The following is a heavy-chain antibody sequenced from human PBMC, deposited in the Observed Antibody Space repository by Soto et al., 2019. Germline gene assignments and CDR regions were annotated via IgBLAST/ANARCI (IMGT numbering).Heavy chain of an antibody. V-gene: IGHV5-10-1*01. CDR2: IDPSDSYT. D-gene: IGHD5-12*01. CDR1: GYSFTSYW. CDR3: ARHRGRGYSGYDYAHYYYYYGMDV. J-gene: IGHJ6*02. Sequence: LGESLKISCKGSGYSFTSYWISWVRQMPGKGLEWMGRIDPSDSYTNYSPSFQGHVTISADKSISTAYLQWSSLKASDTAMYYCARHRGRGYSGYDYAHYYYYYGMDVWGQGTTVTVSS.